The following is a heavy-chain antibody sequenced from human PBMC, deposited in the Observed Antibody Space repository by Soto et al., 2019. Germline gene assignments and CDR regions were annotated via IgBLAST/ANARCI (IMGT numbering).Heavy chain of an antibody. V-gene: IGHV4-31*03. Sequence: SETLSLTCTVSGGSISSGGYYWSWIRQHPGKGLEWIGYIYYSGSTYYNPSLKSRVTISVDTSKNQFSLKLSSVTAADTAVYYCARDSGVFGSGSHHFDYWGQRTLVTVSS. D-gene: IGHD3-10*01. CDR1: GGSISSGGYY. CDR3: ARDSGVFGSGSHHFDY. J-gene: IGHJ4*02. CDR2: IYYSGST.